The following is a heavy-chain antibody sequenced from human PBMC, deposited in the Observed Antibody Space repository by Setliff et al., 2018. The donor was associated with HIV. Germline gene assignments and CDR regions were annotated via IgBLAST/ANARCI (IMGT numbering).Heavy chain of an antibody. Sequence: PSETLSLTCNVYGGSFSDYFWSWIRQPPGKRLEWIGEINHTGSTKYNPSLKSRVSISVDTSKNQFSLRLTSVTGADTAVYYCARSYNGVPWTWGQGMLVTVSS. J-gene: IGHJ5*02. D-gene: IGHD2-8*01. V-gene: IGHV4-34*01. CDR2: INHTGST. CDR1: GGSFSDYF. CDR3: ARSYNGVPWT.